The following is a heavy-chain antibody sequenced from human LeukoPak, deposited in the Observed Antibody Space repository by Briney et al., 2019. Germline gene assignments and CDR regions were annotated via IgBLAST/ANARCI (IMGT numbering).Heavy chain of an antibody. J-gene: IGHJ4*02. CDR3: ARGPSGYHNT. CDR1: GFTFSSYA. D-gene: IGHD5-12*01. V-gene: IGHV3-30*04. Sequence: GGSLRLSCAASGFTFSSYAMHWVRQAPGKGLEWVAVISYDGSNKYYADSVKGRFTISRDNSKNTLYLQMNSLRAEDTAVYYCARGPSGYHNTGGQGTLVTVSS. CDR2: ISYDGSNK.